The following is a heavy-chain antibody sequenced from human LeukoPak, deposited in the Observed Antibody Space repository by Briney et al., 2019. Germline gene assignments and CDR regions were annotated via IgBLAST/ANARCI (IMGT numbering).Heavy chain of an antibody. CDR3: ARDQWLDY. D-gene: IGHD6-19*01. CDR2: IGTSGNTI. Sequence: GGSLRLSCAASGFTFSGYIMNWVRQAPGKGLEWVSFIGTSGNTIYYADSVKGRFTVSRDNAKNSLFLQINSLRAEDTAVYYCARDQWLDYWGQGTLVTVSS. CDR1: GFTFSGYI. J-gene: IGHJ4*02. V-gene: IGHV3-48*01.